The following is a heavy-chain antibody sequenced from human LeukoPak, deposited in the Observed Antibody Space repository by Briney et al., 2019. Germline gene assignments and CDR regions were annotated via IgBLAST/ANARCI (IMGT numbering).Heavy chain of an antibody. V-gene: IGHV1-18*01. J-gene: IGHJ5*02. D-gene: IGHD3-3*01. CDR2: ISAYNGNT. CDR1: GYTFTSYG. CDR3: ARVASSYDFRRAWFDP. Sequence: ASVKVSCKASGYTFTSYGISWVRQAPGQGLEWMGWISAYNGNTNYAQKLQGRVTMTTDTPTSTAYMELRSLRSDDTAVYYCARVASSYDFRRAWFDPWGQGTLVTVSS.